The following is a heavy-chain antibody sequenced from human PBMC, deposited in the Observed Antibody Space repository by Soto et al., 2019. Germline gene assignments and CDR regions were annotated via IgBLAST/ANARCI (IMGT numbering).Heavy chain of an antibody. Sequence: ESGPTLVNPTQTLTLTCTFSGFSLSTSGMCVSWIRQPPGKALEWLARIDWDDDKYYSTSLKTRLTISKDTSKNQVVLTMTNMDPVDTATYYCARISITGTTLDAFDIWGQGTMVTVSS. J-gene: IGHJ3*02. CDR2: IDWDDDK. D-gene: IGHD1-20*01. CDR3: ARISITGTTLDAFDI. V-gene: IGHV2-70*11. CDR1: GFSLSTSGMC.